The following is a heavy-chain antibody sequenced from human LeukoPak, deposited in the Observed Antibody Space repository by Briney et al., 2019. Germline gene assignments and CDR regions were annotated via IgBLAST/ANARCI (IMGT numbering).Heavy chain of an antibody. CDR2: IYHRGSP. CDR1: GYSISSGYY. CDR3: ARTYCSTTSCYVDS. J-gene: IGHJ4*02. D-gene: IGHD2-2*01. Sequence: SETLSLTCTVSGYSISSGYYWVWIRQPPGQGLEWLENIYHRGSPYYNPSLKSRGTISLDTSKNQFSLKLTSVTAADTAVYYCARTYCSTTSCYVDSWGQGTLVTDSS. V-gene: IGHV4-38-2*02.